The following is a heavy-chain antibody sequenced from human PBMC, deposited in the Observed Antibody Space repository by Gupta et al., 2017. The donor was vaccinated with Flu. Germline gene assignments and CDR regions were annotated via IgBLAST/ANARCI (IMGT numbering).Heavy chain of an antibody. CDR2: ISGSGGST. V-gene: IGHV3-23*01. Sequence: EVQLLESGGGLVQPGGSLRLSCAASGFTFSSYAMSWVRQAPGKGLEWVSAISGSGGSTYYADSVKGRFTISRDNSKNTLYLQMNSLRAEDTAVYYCAKEGYYYDSSGYYYFDYWGQGTLVTASS. CDR3: AKEGYYYDSSGYYYFDY. D-gene: IGHD3-22*01. CDR1: GFTFSSYA. J-gene: IGHJ4*02.